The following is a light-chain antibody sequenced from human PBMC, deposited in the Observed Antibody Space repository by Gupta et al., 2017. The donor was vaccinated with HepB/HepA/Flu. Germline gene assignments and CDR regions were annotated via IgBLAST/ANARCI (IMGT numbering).Light chain of an antibody. V-gene: IGLV3-25*03. CDR1: ALPKQY. CDR3: QSADSSGTYPDVV. J-gene: IGLJ2*01. CDR2: KGS. Sequence: SYELTQPPSVAVSPAQTARITCSGHALPKQYAYWYQQKPGQAPVLVIYKGSERPSGIPARFSGSSSGTTVTLTISGVQAEDEADYYCQSADSSGTYPDVVFGGGTKLTVL.